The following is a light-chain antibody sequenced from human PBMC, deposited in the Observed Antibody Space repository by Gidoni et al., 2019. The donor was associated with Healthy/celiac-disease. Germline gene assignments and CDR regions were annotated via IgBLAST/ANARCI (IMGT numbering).Light chain of an antibody. J-gene: IGLJ7*01. CDR2: EDN. Sequence: NFMLTHPHSVSESPGTTVTISCTRRSGSIASNYVQWYQPRPGSAPTTVIYEDNQRPSGVPDRFSGSIDSSSNSASLTISGLKTEDEADYYCQSYDSSNHAVFGGGTQLTVL. CDR3: QSYDSSNHAV. V-gene: IGLV6-57*03. CDR1: SGSIASNY.